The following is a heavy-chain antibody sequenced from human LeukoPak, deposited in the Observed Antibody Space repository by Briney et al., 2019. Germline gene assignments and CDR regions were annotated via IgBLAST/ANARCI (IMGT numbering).Heavy chain of an antibody. CDR2: IKEDGSEK. CDR1: GFTFSSYE. V-gene: IGHV3-7*01. CDR3: ARDQG. J-gene: IGHJ4*02. Sequence: GGSLRLSCAASGFTFSSYEMNWVRQAPGKGLEWVANIKEDGSEKYYVDSVKGRFTISRDNAKNSLYLQMNSLRAEDTAVYYCARDQGWGQGTLVTVSS.